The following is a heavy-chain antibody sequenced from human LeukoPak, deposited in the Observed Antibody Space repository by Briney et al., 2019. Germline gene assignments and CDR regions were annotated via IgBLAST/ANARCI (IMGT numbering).Heavy chain of an antibody. Sequence: NPSETLSLTCTVSGGSISSYYWSWIRQPPGKGLEWIGYIYYSGSTNYNPSLKSRVTISVDTSKNQFSLKLSSVTAADTAVYYCARVRVPDYFDYWGQGTLVTVSS. D-gene: IGHD2-2*01. CDR3: ARVRVPDYFDY. CDR1: GGSISSYY. J-gene: IGHJ4*02. V-gene: IGHV4-59*01. CDR2: IYYSGST.